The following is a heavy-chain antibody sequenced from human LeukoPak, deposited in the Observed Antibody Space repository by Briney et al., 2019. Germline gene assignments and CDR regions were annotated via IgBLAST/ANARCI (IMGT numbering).Heavy chain of an antibody. V-gene: IGHV4-59*01. CDR1: GGSIIGYY. CDR2: IYHSGST. Sequence: SQTLSLTCTVSGGSIIGYYWDWIRQPPGKGLDWIGYIYHSGSTNYNPSLKSRVTISVDTSKTQISLKLRAVTAADTAVYYCARSRVWSDYWGYFDYWGQGTLVTVSS. J-gene: IGHJ4*02. D-gene: IGHD3-3*01. CDR3: ARSRVWSDYWGYFDY.